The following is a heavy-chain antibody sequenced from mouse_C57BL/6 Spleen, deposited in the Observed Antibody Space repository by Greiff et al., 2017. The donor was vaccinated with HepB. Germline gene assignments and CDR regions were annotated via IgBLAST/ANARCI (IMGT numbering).Heavy chain of an antibody. J-gene: IGHJ1*03. Sequence: QVQLQQPGAELVRPGSSVKLSCKASGYTFTSYWMHWVKQRPIQGLEWIGNIDPSDSETHYTQKFKDKATLTVDKSSSTAYMQLSSLTSEDSAVYYCAREDYYGSSDWYFDVWGTGTTVTVSS. CDR3: AREDYYGSSDWYFDV. V-gene: IGHV1-52*01. CDR2: IDPSDSET. CDR1: GYTFTSYW. D-gene: IGHD1-1*01.